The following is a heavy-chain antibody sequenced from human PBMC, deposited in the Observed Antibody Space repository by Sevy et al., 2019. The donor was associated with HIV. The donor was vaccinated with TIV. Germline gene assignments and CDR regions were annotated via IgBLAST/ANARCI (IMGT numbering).Heavy chain of an antibody. V-gene: IGHV3-30*18. Sequence: GGSLRLSCIVSGISFTTSGMHWVRQAPGKGLEWVAVISYHGRDKFYAESVKGRSTISRDNSKNMLYLQMNSLRAEDTGVYYCAKDFTGYNGMDVWGQGTTVTVSS. CDR1: GISFTTSG. CDR2: ISYHGRDK. J-gene: IGHJ6*02. D-gene: IGHD3-9*01. CDR3: AKDFTGYNGMDV.